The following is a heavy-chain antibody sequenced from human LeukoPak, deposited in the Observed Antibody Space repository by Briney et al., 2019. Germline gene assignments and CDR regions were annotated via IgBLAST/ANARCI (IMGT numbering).Heavy chain of an antibody. D-gene: IGHD2-2*01. CDR3: ARMNCSSTSCYHFDY. CDR2: INHSGST. V-gene: IGHV4-34*01. CDR1: GGSFSGYY. Sequence: SETLSLTCAVYGGSFSGYYWSWIRQPPGKGLEWIGEINHSGSTNYNPSLKSRVTISVDTSKSQFSLKLSSVTAADTAVYSCARMNCSSTSCYHFDYWGQGTLVTVSS. J-gene: IGHJ4*02.